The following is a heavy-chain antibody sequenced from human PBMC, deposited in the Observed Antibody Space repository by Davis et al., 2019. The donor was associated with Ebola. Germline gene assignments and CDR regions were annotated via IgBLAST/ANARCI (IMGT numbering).Heavy chain of an antibody. CDR1: GFPFSSYA. CDR2: ISASGGGT. D-gene: IGHD2-15*01. CDR3: VHGGSWFSY. V-gene: IGHV3-23*01. Sequence: GESLKISCAASGFPFSSYAMNWVRQAPGKGLEWVSSISASGGGTYYADSVKGRFTISRDNAKNSLFLQMNSLRGEDTAVYYCVHGGSWFSYWGQGTLVTVSS. J-gene: IGHJ4*02.